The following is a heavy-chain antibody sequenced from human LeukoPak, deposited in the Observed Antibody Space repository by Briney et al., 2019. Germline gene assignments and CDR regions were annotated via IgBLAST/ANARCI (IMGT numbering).Heavy chain of an antibody. CDR2: IYYIGST. CDR1: GFTFSNAW. V-gene: IGHV4-59*01. D-gene: IGHD4-11*01. J-gene: IGHJ4*02. Sequence: GSLRLPCAASGFTFSNAWMSWLRQPPGKELEWIGYIYYIGSTNYNPSLKRRVTISVDTSKNQFSLKLSSVTAADTAVYYCARSRYDYPLDYWGQGTLVTVSS. CDR3: ARSRYDYPLDY.